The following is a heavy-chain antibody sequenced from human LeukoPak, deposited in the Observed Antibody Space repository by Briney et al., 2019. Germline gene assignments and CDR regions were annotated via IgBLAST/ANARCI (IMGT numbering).Heavy chain of an antibody. V-gene: IGHV4-30-4*08. D-gene: IGHD3-10*01. Sequence: PSQTLSLTCTVSGGSISSGDYYWSWIRQPPGKGLEWIGYIYYSGSTNYNPSLKSRVTISVDTSKNQFSLKLSSVTAADTAVYYCARLNSGRGAFDIWGQGTMVTVSS. J-gene: IGHJ3*02. CDR3: ARLNSGRGAFDI. CDR1: GGSISSGDYY. CDR2: IYYSGST.